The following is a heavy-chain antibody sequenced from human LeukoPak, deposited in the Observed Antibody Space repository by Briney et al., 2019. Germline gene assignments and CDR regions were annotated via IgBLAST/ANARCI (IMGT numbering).Heavy chain of an antibody. Sequence: GGSLRLSCSASGLTVTNAWMNWIRQAPGEGLDWVGRIASKTDGGATDYAAPVKGRFTISRDDSKNTLNLQMNSLKTEDTAVYYCTTGIRGDWGQGTLVTVSS. CDR2: IASKTDGGAT. V-gene: IGHV3-15*07. CDR1: GLTVTNAW. D-gene: IGHD3-10*01. CDR3: TTGIRGD. J-gene: IGHJ4*02.